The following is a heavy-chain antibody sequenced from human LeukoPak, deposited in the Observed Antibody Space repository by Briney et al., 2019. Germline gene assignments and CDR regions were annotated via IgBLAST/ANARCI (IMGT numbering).Heavy chain of an antibody. CDR3: AKDQLYCSGGNCYSGHDY. J-gene: IGHJ4*02. D-gene: IGHD2-15*01. CDR1: GFTFSSYW. V-gene: IGHV3-74*01. Sequence: PGGSLRLSCAASGFTFSSYWMHWVRQTPEKGLVWVSRIVTDGSSTIYADSVKGRFTISRDNAKNTLYLQMNSLRAEDTAVYYCAKDQLYCSGGNCYSGHDYWGQGTLVTVSS. CDR2: IVTDGSST.